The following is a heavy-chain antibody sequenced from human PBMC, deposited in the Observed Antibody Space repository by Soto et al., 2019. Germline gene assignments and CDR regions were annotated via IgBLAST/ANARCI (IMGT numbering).Heavy chain of an antibody. J-gene: IGHJ4*02. CDR1: GGSISNYY. CDR2: IYYSGST. D-gene: IGHD2-21*02. Sequence: SETLSLTCTVSGGSISNYYWSWIRQPPGKGLEWIGYIYYSGSTNYNPSLKSRVTISVDTSKNQFSLKLSSVTAADTAVYDCAILSWLCCGHCNLDSWGQGTLVTVFS. CDR3: AILSWLCCGHCNLDS. V-gene: IGHV4-59*01.